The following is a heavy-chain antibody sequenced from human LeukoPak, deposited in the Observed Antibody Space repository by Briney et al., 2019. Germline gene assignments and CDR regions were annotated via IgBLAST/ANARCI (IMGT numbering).Heavy chain of an antibody. CDR2: IYYSGST. D-gene: IGHD1-26*01. J-gene: IGHJ3*02. V-gene: IGHV4-61*08. CDR1: GGSISSGGYS. CDR3: ARVIVGASRSGAFDI. Sequence: SETLSLTCAVSGGSISSGGYSWSWIRQPPGKGLEWIGYIYYSGSTNYNPSLKSRVTISVDTSKNQFSLKLSSVTAADTAVYYCARVIVGASRSGAFDIWGQGTMVTVSS.